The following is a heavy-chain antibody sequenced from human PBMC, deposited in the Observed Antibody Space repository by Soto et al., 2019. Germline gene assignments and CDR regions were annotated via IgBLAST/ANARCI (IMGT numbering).Heavy chain of an antibody. CDR1: GGSISSGDYY. CDR3: ARGADILTGYYGLDY. CDR2: IYYSGST. V-gene: IGHV4-30-4*01. Sequence: TVSGGSISSGDYYWSWIRQPPGKGLEWIGYIYYSGSTYYNPSLKSRVTISVDTSKNQFSLKLSSVTAADTAVYYCARGADILTGYYGLDYWGQGTLVTVSS. J-gene: IGHJ4*02. D-gene: IGHD3-9*01.